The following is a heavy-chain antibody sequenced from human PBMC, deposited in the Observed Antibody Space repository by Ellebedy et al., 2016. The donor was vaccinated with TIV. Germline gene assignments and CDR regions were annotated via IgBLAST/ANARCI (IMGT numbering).Heavy chain of an antibody. J-gene: IGHJ4*02. CDR2: ISWTSGTI. Sequence: GGSLRLSCAASGFTFADYAMHWVRQVPGKGLEWVSGISWTSGTIGYGDSVKGRFTISRDNAKKFLYLQMNSLRTEDTALYCCAKEGSSGHGYYFDFWGQGTLVTVSS. CDR3: AKEGSSGHGYYFDF. CDR1: GFTFADYA. D-gene: IGHD3-22*01. V-gene: IGHV3-9*01.